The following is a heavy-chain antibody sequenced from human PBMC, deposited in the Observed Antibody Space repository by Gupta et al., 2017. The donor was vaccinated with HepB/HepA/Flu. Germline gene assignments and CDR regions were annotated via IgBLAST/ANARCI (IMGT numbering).Heavy chain of an antibody. J-gene: IGHJ4*02. Sequence: GKGLEWIGSIYYSGRTYYNPSLKSRVTISVDTSKNQFSLKLSSVTAADTAVYYCARSAVAGITQLDYWGQGALVTVSS. CDR3: ARSAVAGITQLDY. V-gene: IGHV4-39*01. D-gene: IGHD6-19*01. CDR2: IYYSGRT.